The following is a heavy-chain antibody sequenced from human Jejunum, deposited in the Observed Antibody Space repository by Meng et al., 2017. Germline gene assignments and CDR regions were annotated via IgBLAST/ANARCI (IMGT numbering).Heavy chain of an antibody. CDR1: GLTFNNAW. J-gene: IGHJ4*02. CDR3: TTDPGGRWVDY. V-gene: IGHV3-15*01. CDR2: IKSKTDGGTT. D-gene: IGHD3-10*01. Sequence: GGSLRLSCAASGLTFNNAWMTWVRQAPGKGLEWVGRIKSKTDGGTTEYAAPVKGRFAISRDDSKNTLYLQMNSLETEDKAIYFCTTDPGGRWVDYWGQGTLVTVSS.